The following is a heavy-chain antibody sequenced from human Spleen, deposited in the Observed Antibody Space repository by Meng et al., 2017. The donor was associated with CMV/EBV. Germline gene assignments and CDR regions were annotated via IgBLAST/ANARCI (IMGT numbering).Heavy chain of an antibody. CDR1: GFTFSDSG. CDR2: ISGSGTNT. J-gene: IGHJ4*02. D-gene: IGHD5-18*01. V-gene: IGHV3-23*01. CDR3: ARDLRAGDTEVY. Sequence: GESLKISCVASGFTFSDSGMGWVRHAPGKGLEWVSTISGSGTNTHYADSVKGRFTISRDNSKNTLYLQMNSLRAEDTAVYYCARDLRAGDTEVYWGQGTLVTVSS.